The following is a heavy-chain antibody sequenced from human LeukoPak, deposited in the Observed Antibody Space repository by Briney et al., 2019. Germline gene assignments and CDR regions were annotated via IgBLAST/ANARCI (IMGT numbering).Heavy chain of an antibody. D-gene: IGHD1-26*01. V-gene: IGHV3-9*01. J-gene: IGHJ6*02. CDR3: ARDREGYYGMDV. CDR2: ISWNSDSI. CDR1: GFTFGDYA. Sequence: GGSLRLSCAASGFTFGDYAMHWVRQAPGKGLEWVSGISWNSDSIGYADSVKGRFTISRDNAKNSLYLQMNSLRAEDTAVYYCARDREGYYGMDVWGQGTTVTVSS.